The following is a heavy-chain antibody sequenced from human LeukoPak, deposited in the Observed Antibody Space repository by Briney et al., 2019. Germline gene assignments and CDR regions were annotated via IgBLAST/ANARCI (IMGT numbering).Heavy chain of an antibody. CDR3: AKGPNYGGKDFDL. Sequence: GGSLRLSCAASGFTFSSYGVHWVRQAPGKGLEWVAVIWYDGSNKYYADSVKGRFTISRDNSKNTLYLQMNSLRAEDTAVYYCAKGPNYGGKDFDLWGRGTLVTVSS. D-gene: IGHD4-17*01. CDR2: IWYDGSNK. CDR1: GFTFSSYG. V-gene: IGHV3-33*06. J-gene: IGHJ2*01.